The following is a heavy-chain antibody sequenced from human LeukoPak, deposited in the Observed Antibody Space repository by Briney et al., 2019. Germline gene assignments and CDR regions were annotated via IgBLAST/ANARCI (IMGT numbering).Heavy chain of an antibody. CDR2: IYTSGST. Sequence: SETLCLTCAVSGGSISSYDWSWIRQPAGKGLEWIGGIYTSGSTNYNPSLTSRGTMSVATSKNQCSLKLSSETAANTAVYYCARTYSSGASCHPFDYWGQGPLVPVSS. CDR3: ARTYSSGASCHPFDY. V-gene: IGHV4-4*07. CDR1: GGSISSYD. J-gene: IGHJ4*02. D-gene: IGHD2-15*01.